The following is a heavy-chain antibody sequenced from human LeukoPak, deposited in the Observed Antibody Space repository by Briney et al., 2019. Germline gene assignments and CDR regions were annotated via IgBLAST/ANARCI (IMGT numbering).Heavy chain of an antibody. CDR2: IYYSGST. J-gene: IGHJ4*02. CDR3: ARSELLWFGGVNSGFDY. CDR1: GGSISSYY. D-gene: IGHD3-10*01. V-gene: IGHV4-59*01. Sequence: SETLSLTCTVSGGSISSYYWSWIRQPPGKGLEWIGYIYYSGSTNYSPSLKSRVTISLDTSKNHFSLKLSSVTAADTAVYYCARSELLWFGGVNSGFDYWGQGTLVTVSS.